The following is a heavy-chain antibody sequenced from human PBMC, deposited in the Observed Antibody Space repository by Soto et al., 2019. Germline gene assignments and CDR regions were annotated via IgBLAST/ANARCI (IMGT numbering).Heavy chain of an antibody. V-gene: IGHV4-31*03. CDR2: IYRSGNA. D-gene: IGHD3-3*01. CDR3: ARKNDFSSGCSYYSGLDV. Sequence: QMQLQESGAGLVKPSQTLSLICTVSGGSISVGGYYWSWIRQHPGKGLEWIGYIYRSGNAYYNPSLKSRVAISVDTSKNQFSLKVSSVTVADTAVYYCARKNDFSSGCSYYSGLDVWGQGTSVTVSS. J-gene: IGHJ6*02. CDR1: GGSISVGGYY.